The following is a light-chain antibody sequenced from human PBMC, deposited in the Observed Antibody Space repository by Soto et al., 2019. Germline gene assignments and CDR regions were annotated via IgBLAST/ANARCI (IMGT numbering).Light chain of an antibody. V-gene: IGLV2-23*01. CDR3: YSYAGSSSVV. CDR2: EGS. Sequence: QSALTQPASVSGSPGQSITISCTGTSSDVGSYNLVSWYQQHPGKAPKLMIYEGSKRPSGVSNRFSGSKSGNTASLTISGLQAEDEADYYCYSYAGSSSVVFGGATQLSVL. J-gene: IGLJ2*01. CDR1: SSDVGSYNL.